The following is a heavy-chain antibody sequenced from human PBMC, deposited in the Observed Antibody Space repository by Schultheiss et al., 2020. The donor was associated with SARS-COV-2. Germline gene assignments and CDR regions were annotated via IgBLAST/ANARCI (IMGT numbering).Heavy chain of an antibody. D-gene: IGHD5-24*01. V-gene: IGHV4-4*07. J-gene: IGHJ6*02. CDR1: GGSISSFS. Sequence: SQTLSLTCTVFGGSISSFSWSWIRQPAGKGLEWIGRIHTSGSTNYNPSLKSRVTISVDKSKNQFSLKLSSVTAADTAVYYCARGPDGYTLGILYYYGMDVWGQGTTVTVSS. CDR2: IHTSGST. CDR3: ARGPDGYTLGILYYYGMDV.